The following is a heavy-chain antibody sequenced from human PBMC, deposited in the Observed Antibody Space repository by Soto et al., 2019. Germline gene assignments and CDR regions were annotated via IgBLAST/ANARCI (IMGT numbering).Heavy chain of an antibody. Sequence: QLQLQESGSGLVKPSQTLSLTCAVSGGYISSGGYSWSWIRQPPGKGLEWIGYIYHSGSTYYNPSLKRRVTISVDRSKNQFSLKLSSVTAADTAVYYCASSYYDSSGSALRDWGLGTLVTVSS. CDR3: ASSYYDSSGSALRD. V-gene: IGHV4-30-2*01. CDR1: GGYISSGGYS. J-gene: IGHJ1*01. D-gene: IGHD3-22*01. CDR2: IYHSGST.